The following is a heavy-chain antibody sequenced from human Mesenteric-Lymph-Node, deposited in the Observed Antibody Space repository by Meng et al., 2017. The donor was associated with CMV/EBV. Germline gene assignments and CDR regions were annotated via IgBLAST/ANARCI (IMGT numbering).Heavy chain of an antibody. V-gene: IGHV3-74*01. CDR3: ARVRVEGCSSISCYTPDY. CDR2: INSDGSST. Sequence: GESLKISCAASGFTFSSYWMHWVRQAPGKGLVWVSRINSDGSSTSYADSVKGRFTISRDNAKNTLYLQMNSLSDEDTALYYCARVRVEGCSSISCYTPDYWGQGTLVTVSS. D-gene: IGHD2-2*02. CDR1: GFTFSSYW. J-gene: IGHJ4*02.